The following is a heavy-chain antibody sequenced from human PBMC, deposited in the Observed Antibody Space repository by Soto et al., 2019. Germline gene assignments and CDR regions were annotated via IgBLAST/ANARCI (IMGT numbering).Heavy chain of an antibody. V-gene: IGHV3-7*04. CDR2: IKQDGSEK. D-gene: IGHD4-17*01. Sequence: EVQLVESGGGLVQPGGSLRLSCAASGFTFTNYWMTWVRQAPGKGLEWVANIKQDGSEKYYVDSVKGRFTVSRDNAKNSLLLQMNSLRAEDTAVFYCARGLRWLDYWGQGTLVTVSS. CDR1: GFTFTNYW. J-gene: IGHJ4*02. CDR3: ARGLRWLDY.